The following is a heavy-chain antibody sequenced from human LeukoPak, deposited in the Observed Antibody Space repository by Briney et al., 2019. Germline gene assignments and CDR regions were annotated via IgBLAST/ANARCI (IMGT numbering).Heavy chain of an antibody. Sequence: SETLSLTCTVSGGSISSYYWSWIRQPAGKGLEWIGRIYTSGSTNYNPSLKSRVTMSVDTSKNQFSLKLSSVTAADTAVYYCASQSAAAGNYYYGMDVWGQGTTVTVSS. J-gene: IGHJ6*02. CDR1: GGSISSYY. D-gene: IGHD6-13*01. CDR2: IYTSGST. V-gene: IGHV4-4*07. CDR3: ASQSAAAGNYYYGMDV.